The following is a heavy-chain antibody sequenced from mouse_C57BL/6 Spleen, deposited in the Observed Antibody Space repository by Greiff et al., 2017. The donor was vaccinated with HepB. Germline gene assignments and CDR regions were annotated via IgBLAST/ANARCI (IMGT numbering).Heavy chain of an antibody. J-gene: IGHJ2*01. CDR2: IYPSDSET. CDR1: GYTFTSYW. Sequence: VQLQQPGAELVRPGSSVKLSCKASGYTFTSYWMDWVKQRPGQGLEWIGNIYPSDSETHYNQKFKDKATLTVDKSSSTAYIQLSSLTSEDSAVYYCARGSSGYFYYFDYWGQGTTLTVSS. CDR3: ARGSSGYFYYFDY. V-gene: IGHV1-61*01. D-gene: IGHD3-2*02.